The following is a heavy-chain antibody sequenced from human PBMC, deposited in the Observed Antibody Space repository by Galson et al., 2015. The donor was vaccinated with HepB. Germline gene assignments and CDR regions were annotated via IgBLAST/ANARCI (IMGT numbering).Heavy chain of an antibody. CDR1: GFTFSSYG. J-gene: IGHJ4*02. V-gene: IGHV3-30*02. Sequence: SLRLSCAASGFTFSSYGMHWVRQAPGKGLEWVAFIWYDGSNKYYADSVKGRFTISRDISKNTLYLQMNSLRAEDTAVYYCAKDQEGYFDYWGQGTLVTVSS. CDR2: IWYDGSNK. CDR3: AKDQEGYFDY.